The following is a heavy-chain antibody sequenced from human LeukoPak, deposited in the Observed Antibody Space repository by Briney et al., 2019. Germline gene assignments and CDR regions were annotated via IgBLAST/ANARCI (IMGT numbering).Heavy chain of an antibody. CDR3: ARVGVVLVVAATKFGWFDP. J-gene: IGHJ5*02. V-gene: IGHV1-18*01. D-gene: IGHD2-15*01. CDR2: ISAYNGNT. Sequence: ASVKVSCKPSGYTFTSYGISWVRQAPGQGLEWMGWISAYNGNTNHAQKLQGRVTMTTDTSTSTASMELRSLRSDDTAVYYCARVGVVLVVAATKFGWFDPWGEGTLVTVSS. CDR1: GYTFTSYG.